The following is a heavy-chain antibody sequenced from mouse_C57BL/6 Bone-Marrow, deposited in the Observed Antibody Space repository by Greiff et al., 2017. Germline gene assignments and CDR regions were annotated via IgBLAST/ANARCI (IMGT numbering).Heavy chain of an antibody. Sequence: VQLQQSGAELVKPGASVKLSCKASGYTFTSYWMQWVKQRPGQGLEWIGEIDPSDSYTNYNQKFKGKATLTVDTSSSTAYMQLSSLTSEDSAVYYCARGSSIYYDYDYFDYWGQGTTLTVSS. V-gene: IGHV1-50*01. D-gene: IGHD2-4*01. CDR1: GYTFTSYW. CDR3: ARGSSIYYDYDYFDY. J-gene: IGHJ2*01. CDR2: IDPSDSYT.